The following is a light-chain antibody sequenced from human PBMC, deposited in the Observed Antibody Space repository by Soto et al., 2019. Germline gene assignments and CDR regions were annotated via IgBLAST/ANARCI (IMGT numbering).Light chain of an antibody. J-gene: IGLJ1*01. CDR2: EVS. CDR1: SSDVGAYNY. V-gene: IGLV2-8*01. Sequence: QSVLTQPPSASGSPGQSVTISCTGTSSDVGAYNYVSWYQQLPGKAPKLIIYEVSKRPSGVPDRFSGSKSGNTASLTVSGLQAEDGADYYCTSYAGTYSFFYVFGTGTRSPS. CDR3: TSYAGTYSFFYV.